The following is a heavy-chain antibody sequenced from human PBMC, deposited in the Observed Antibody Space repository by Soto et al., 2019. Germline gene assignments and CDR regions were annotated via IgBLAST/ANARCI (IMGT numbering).Heavy chain of an antibody. Sequence: QVQLVQSGAEVKKPGSSVKVSCKASGGTFSSYAISWVRQAPGQGLEWMGGIIPIFGTANYAQKFQGRVTITADESTSTAYMELSSLRSEDTAVYYCVRSPPQDTLYYYDKDRHFDYWGQGTLVTVSS. D-gene: IGHD3-22*01. J-gene: IGHJ4*02. V-gene: IGHV1-69*01. CDR2: IIPIFGTA. CDR1: GGTFSSYA. CDR3: VRSPPQDTLYYYDKDRHFDY.